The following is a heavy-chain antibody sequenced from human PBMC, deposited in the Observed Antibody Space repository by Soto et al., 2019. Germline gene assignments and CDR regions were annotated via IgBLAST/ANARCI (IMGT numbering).Heavy chain of an antibody. V-gene: IGHV1-2*04. Sequence: ASVKVSCKASGYTFTGYYMHWVRQAPGQGLEWMGWINPNSGGTNYAQKFQGWVTMTRDTSISTAYMELSRLRSDDTAVYYCARGYCNNGVCYLLPFDPWGQGTLGTV. J-gene: IGHJ5*02. CDR1: GYTFTGYY. CDR2: INPNSGGT. D-gene: IGHD2-8*01. CDR3: ARGYCNNGVCYLLPFDP.